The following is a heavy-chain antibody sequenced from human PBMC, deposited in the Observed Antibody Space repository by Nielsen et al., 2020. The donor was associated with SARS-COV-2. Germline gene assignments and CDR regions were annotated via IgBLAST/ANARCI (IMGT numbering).Heavy chain of an antibody. CDR3: ARVTGKGWHFDY. CDR2: IFYSGST. Sequence: SETLSLTCSVSGGSISSSNYYWGWIRQPPGKGLEWIGNIFYSGSTYYNPSLKSRVTISVDTSKNQFSLKLSSVTAADTAVYYCARVTGKGWHFDYWGQGTLVTVSS. CDR1: GGSISSSNYY. J-gene: IGHJ4*02. V-gene: IGHV4-39*07. D-gene: IGHD1-14*01.